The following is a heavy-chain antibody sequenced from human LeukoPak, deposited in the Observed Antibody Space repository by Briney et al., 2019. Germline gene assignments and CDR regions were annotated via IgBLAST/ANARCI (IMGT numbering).Heavy chain of an antibody. D-gene: IGHD4-17*01. V-gene: IGHV1-46*01. CDR1: GYTFTSYY. CDR3: ARDNNDYGDYERAFDI. Sequence: GASVKVSCKASGYTFTSYYMHWVRQAPGQGLEWMGIINASGGSTSYAQKFQGRVTMTRDTSTSTVYMELSSLRSEDTAVYYCARDNNDYGDYERAFDIWGQGTMATVSS. CDR2: INASGGST. J-gene: IGHJ3*02.